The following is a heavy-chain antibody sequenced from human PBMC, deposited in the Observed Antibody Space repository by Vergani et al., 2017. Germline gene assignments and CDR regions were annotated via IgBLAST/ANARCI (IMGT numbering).Heavy chain of an antibody. Sequence: QVQLQESGPGLVKPSQTLSLTCSVSGASVSSSFYYWSWIRQHPVKGLEWIGHIYYNGNTVYNPSLKSRVTLSIDTSKNHFSLTLTSITAADTAIYFCARDMKAVTTSNQYYHYVDFWGKGTTVTVSS. CDR3: ARDMKAVTTSNQYYHYVDF. CDR1: GASVSSSFYY. V-gene: IGHV4-31*03. CDR2: IYYNGNT. J-gene: IGHJ6*03. D-gene: IGHD4-17*01.